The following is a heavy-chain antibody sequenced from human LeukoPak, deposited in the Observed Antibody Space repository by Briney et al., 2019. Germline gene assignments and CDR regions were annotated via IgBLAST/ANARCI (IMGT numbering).Heavy chain of an antibody. D-gene: IGHD3-3*01. V-gene: IGHV3-21*01. CDR2: ISSSSSYI. CDR1: GFTVSSYR. Sequence: WSLRLSCAASGFTVSSYRMNGVRQAAGGGLEGVSFISSSSSYIYYAYSVKGRFTISRDNANNSLYLQMDSLRDEDTAVYYCARGYSGVVTNWYFDLWGRGTLVTVSS. J-gene: IGHJ2*01. CDR3: ARGYSGVVTNWYFDL.